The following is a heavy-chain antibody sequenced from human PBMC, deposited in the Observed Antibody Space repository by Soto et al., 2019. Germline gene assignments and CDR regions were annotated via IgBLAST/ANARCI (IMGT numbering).Heavy chain of an antibody. Sequence: GGSLRLSCAASGFTFSGSAMHWVRQASGKGLEWVGRIRSKANSYATAYAASVKGRFTISRDDSKNTAYLQMNSLKTEDTAVYYCTRRREYYYYMDVWGKGTTVTVSS. V-gene: IGHV3-73*01. CDR1: GFTFSGSA. CDR2: IRSKANSYAT. J-gene: IGHJ6*03. D-gene: IGHD1-26*01. CDR3: TRRREYYYYMDV.